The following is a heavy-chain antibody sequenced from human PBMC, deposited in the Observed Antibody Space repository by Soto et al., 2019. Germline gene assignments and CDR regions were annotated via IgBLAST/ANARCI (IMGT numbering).Heavy chain of an antibody. CDR3: SDTGGP. V-gene: IGHV1-8*01. CDR2: VNPNRGET. J-gene: IGHJ5*02. Sequence: ASGKVSCKASGHSLNKYDINWVRQAPGQGLEWMGWVNPNRGETGFAQKFQGRITMTRNTSINTVYMELRSLRSDDTAVYFCSDTGGPWGQGPWVTVSS. D-gene: IGHD2-8*02. CDR1: GHSLNKYD.